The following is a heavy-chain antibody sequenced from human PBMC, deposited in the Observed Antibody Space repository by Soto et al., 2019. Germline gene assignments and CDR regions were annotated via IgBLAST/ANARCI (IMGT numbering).Heavy chain of an antibody. CDR1: GFTFSSYS. CDR3: ARDMSRGTVAFDY. D-gene: IGHD6-13*01. CDR2: ISSSSSYI. Sequence: ESGGGLVKPGGSLRLSCAASGFTFSSYSMNWVRQAPGKGLEWVSSISSSSSYIYYADSVKGRFTISRDNAKNSLYLQMNSLRAEDTAVYYCARDMSRGTVAFDYWGQGTLVTVSS. V-gene: IGHV3-21*01. J-gene: IGHJ4*02.